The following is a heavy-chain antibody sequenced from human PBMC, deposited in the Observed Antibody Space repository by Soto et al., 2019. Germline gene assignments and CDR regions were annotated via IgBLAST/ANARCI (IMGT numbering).Heavy chain of an antibody. V-gene: IGHV3-30*09. CDR1: GFTFTSFA. J-gene: IGHJ4*02. CDR2: ISENGVNK. D-gene: IGHD2-8*01. CDR3: ARRLTKTVSALGY. Sequence: GGSLRLSCSASGFTFTSFAIHWVRQAPGKGLEWVAVISENGVNKYSAESVRGRFVISRDNSKNTVELEMNGLRPEDTAIYFCARRLTKTVSALGYWGQGTLVTVSS.